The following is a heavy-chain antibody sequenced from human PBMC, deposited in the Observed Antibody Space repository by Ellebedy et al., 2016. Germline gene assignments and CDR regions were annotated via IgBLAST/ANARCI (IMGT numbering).Heavy chain of an antibody. V-gene: IGHV4-59*08. J-gene: IGHJ4*02. CDR3: ARHEMVRGSPPYYYFDY. CDR1: ANSISSYY. Sequence: SETLSLTCTVSANSISSYYWSWIRQPPGRGLEWIGYVYDSGNTNYNPSLKGRVTISVDTSKNQFSLKLTSVTAADTAVYYCARHEMVRGSPPYYYFDYWGQGTLVTVSS. D-gene: IGHD3-10*01. CDR2: VYDSGNT.